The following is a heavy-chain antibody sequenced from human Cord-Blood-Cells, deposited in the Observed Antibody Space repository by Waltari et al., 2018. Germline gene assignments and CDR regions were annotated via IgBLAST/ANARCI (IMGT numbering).Heavy chain of an antibody. D-gene: IGHD4-17*01. CDR3: ARDYGDYAEYFQH. Sequence: EVQLVESGGGLVQPGWSLRLSCAASGFTFSSYWMHWVRQAPGKGLVWVSRINSDGSSTSYADSVKGRFTISRDNAKNTLYLQMNSLRAEDTAVYYCARDYGDYAEYFQHWGQGTLVTVSS. V-gene: IGHV3-74*01. CDR1: GFTFSSYW. J-gene: IGHJ1*01. CDR2: INSDGSST.